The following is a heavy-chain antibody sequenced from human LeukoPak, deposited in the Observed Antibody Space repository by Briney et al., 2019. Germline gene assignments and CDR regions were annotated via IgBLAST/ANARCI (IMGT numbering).Heavy chain of an antibody. CDR3: ARPRLDFWSGYPDWYFDL. Sequence: PSETLSLTCAVSGYSISSGYYWGWIRPPPGKGLEWIGSIYHSGSTYYNPSLKSRVTISVDTSKNQFSLKLSSVTAADTAVYYCARPRLDFWSGYPDWYFDLWGRGTLVTVSS. V-gene: IGHV4-38-2*01. CDR1: GYSISSGYY. J-gene: IGHJ2*01. CDR2: IYHSGST. D-gene: IGHD3-3*01.